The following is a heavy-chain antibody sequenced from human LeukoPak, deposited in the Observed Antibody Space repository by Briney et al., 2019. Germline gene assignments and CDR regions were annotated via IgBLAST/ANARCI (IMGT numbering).Heavy chain of an antibody. CDR2: ISSGGST. V-gene: IGHV3-53*01. D-gene: IGHD2-2*01. CDR3: ARDGGGYCNSSSCYGGAFDI. CDR1: TFTLSTNY. Sequence: GGSLRLSCAASTFTLSTNYMSWVRQAPGKGLEWVSLISSGGSTYYADSVKGRFTISRDNSRNTLYLQMNSLRAEDTAVYYCARDGGGYCNSSSCYGGAFDIWGQGTMVTVSS. J-gene: IGHJ3*02.